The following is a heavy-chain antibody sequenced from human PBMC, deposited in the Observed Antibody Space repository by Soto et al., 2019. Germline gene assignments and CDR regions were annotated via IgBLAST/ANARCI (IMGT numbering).Heavy chain of an antibody. D-gene: IGHD3-10*01. V-gene: IGHV4-59*08. CDR1: GGSIRSDH. CDR2: IDYSGGP. CDR3: ARHISSGTYYAGC. J-gene: IGHJ4*02. Sequence: SETLSLTCTVSGGSIRSDHWSWIRQPPGKGLEWIGYIDYSGGPKYSPSLKSRVSISLDTSKIQFSLKLTSVTAADTAVYYCARHISSGTYYAGCWGQGALVTVSS.